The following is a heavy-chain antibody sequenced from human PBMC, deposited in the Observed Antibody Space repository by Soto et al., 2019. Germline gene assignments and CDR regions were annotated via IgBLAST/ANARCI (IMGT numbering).Heavy chain of an antibody. V-gene: IGHV1-18*01. CDR3: ARGGVVVVPDPGHWFDP. J-gene: IGHJ5*02. CDR1: GYTFTSYG. CDR2: ISAYNGNT. Sequence: QVPLVQSGAEVKKPGASVKVSCKASGYTFTSYGISWVRQAPGQGLEWMGWISAYNGNTNYAQKLQGRVTMTTDTATSTAYMELRSLRADDTAVYYCARGGVVVVPDPGHWFDPWGQGTLVTVSS. D-gene: IGHD2-2*01.